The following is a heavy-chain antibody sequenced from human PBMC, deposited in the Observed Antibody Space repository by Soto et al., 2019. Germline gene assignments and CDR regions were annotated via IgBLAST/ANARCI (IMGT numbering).Heavy chain of an antibody. CDR2: IYHSGST. J-gene: IGHJ3*02. CDR1: GGPISSSYW. CDR3: ARRRITMIVVVYDAFDI. V-gene: IGHV4-4*02. Sequence: PSETLSLTSVVSGGPISSSYWWSWVRQPPGKGLEWIGEIYHSGSTNYNPSLKSRVTISVDKSKNQFSLKLSSVTAADTAVYYCARRRITMIVVVYDAFDIWGQGTMVT. D-gene: IGHD3-22*01.